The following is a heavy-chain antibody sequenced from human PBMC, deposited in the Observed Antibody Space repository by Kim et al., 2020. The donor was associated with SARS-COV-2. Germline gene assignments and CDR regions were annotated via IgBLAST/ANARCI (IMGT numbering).Heavy chain of an antibody. Sequence: SETLSLTCAVYGGSFSGYYWSWIRQPPGKGLEWIGEINHSGSTNYNPSLKSRVTISVDTSKNQFSLKLSSVTAADTAVYYCARGRYCSSTRCHFDYWGQGTLVTVSS. V-gene: IGHV4-34*01. CDR3: ARGRYCSSTRCHFDY. CDR1: GGSFSGYY. CDR2: INHSGST. J-gene: IGHJ4*02. D-gene: IGHD2-2*01.